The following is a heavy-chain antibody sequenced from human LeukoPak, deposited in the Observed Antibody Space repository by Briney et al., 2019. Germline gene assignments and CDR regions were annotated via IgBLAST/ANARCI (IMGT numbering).Heavy chain of an antibody. V-gene: IGHV3-30*18. CDR3: AKEYCGGDCYSGNIDAFDI. CDR2: ISYDGSNK. J-gene: IGHJ3*02. CDR1: EFTFSNFD. D-gene: IGHD2-21*02. Sequence: PGGSLRLSCAASEFTFSNFDMHWVRQAPGKGLEWVAVISYDGSNKYYADSVKGRFTISRDNSKSTLYLQMDSLRAEDTAVYYCAKEYCGGDCYSGNIDAFDIWGQGTMVTVPS.